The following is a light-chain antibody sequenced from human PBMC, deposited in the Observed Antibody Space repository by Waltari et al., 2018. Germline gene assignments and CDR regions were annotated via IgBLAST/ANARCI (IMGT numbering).Light chain of an antibody. Sequence: DIQLTQSPSSLSASIGDRVTIPCQASQAITNYLNWYQQKPGKAPELLIHDASNLETGVPSRFSGSQSGTRFTLTISSLQPEDVGTYFCQRYDNLPIFAFGPGT. J-gene: IGKJ3*01. CDR1: QAITNY. CDR3: QRYDNLPIFA. CDR2: DAS. V-gene: IGKV1-33*01.